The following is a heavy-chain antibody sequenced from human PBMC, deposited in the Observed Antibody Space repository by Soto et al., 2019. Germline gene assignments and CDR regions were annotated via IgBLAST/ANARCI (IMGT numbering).Heavy chain of an antibody. D-gene: IGHD3-22*01. V-gene: IGHV3-33*01. CDR3: ASDYYDSSGYGPFDY. CDR2: IWYDGSNK. Sequence: QVQLVESGGGVVQPGRSLRLSCAASGFTFSSYGMHWVRQAPGKGLEWVAVIWYDGSNKYYADSVKGRFTISRDNSKNTLYLQMNSLRAEDTAVYYCASDYYDSSGYGPFDYWGQGTLVTVSS. CDR1: GFTFSSYG. J-gene: IGHJ4*02.